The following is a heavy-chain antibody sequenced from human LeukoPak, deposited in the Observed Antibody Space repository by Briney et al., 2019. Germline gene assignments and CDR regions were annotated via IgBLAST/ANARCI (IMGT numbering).Heavy chain of an antibody. CDR3: ASFSSSSWSNWFDP. V-gene: IGHV1-69*04. D-gene: IGHD6-13*01. CDR1: GGTFSSYA. CDR2: IIPILGIA. Sequence: GASVTVSCKASGGTFSSYAISWVRQAPGQGLEWMGRIIPILGIANYAQKFQGRVTITADKSTSTAYMELSSLRSEDTAVYYCASFSSSSWSNWFDPWGQGTLVTVSS. J-gene: IGHJ5*02.